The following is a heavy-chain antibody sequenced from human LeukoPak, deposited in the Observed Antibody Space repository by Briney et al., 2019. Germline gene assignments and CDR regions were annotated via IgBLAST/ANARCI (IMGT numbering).Heavy chain of an antibody. D-gene: IGHD6-6*01. V-gene: IGHV4-34*01. Sequence: SETLSLTCAVYGGSFSGYYWSWIRQPPGKGLEWIGEINHSGSTNYNPSLKSRVTISVDTSKNQISLKLSSVTAADTAVYYCARGLGIGSSHFDYWGQGTLVTVSS. CDR1: GGSFSGYY. J-gene: IGHJ4*02. CDR2: INHSGST. CDR3: ARGLGIGSSHFDY.